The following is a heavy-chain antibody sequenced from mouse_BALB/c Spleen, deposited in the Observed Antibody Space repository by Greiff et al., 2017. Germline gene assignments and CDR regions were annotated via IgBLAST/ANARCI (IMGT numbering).Heavy chain of an antibody. CDR2: ISYSGST. CDR1: GYSITSDYA. CDR3: ARRGGYRDEAWFAY. Sequence: EVHLVESGPGLVKPSQSLSLTCTVTGYSITSDYAWNWIRQFPGNKLEWMGYISYSGSTSYNPSLKSRISITRDTSKNQFFLQLNSVTTEDTATYYCARRGGYRDEAWFAYWGQGTLVTVSA. J-gene: IGHJ3*01. D-gene: IGHD2-14*01. V-gene: IGHV3-2*02.